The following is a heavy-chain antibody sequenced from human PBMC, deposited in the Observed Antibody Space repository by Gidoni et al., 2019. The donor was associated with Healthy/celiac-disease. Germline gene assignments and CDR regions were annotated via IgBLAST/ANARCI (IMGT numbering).Heavy chain of an antibody. CDR3: AKALGRDGYNQAFDY. Sequence: QVQLVESGGGVVQPGRSLRLSCAASGFTFISYGMHWVRQAPGKGLEWVAVISYDGSNKYYADAVKGRFTISRDNSKNTLYLQMNSLRAEDTAVYYCAKALGRDGYNQAFDYWGQGTLVTISS. V-gene: IGHV3-30*18. J-gene: IGHJ4*02. CDR1: GFTFISYG. D-gene: IGHD5-12*01. CDR2: ISYDGSNK.